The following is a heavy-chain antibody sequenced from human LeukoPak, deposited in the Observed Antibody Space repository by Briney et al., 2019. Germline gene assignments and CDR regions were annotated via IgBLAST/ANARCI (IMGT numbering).Heavy chain of an antibody. CDR2: ISGSGGST. D-gene: IGHD4-23*01. Sequence: GRSLRLSCAASGFTFSTYAMSWVRQAPGKGLEWVSAISGSGGSTYYADSVKGRFTISRDNSKNTLYLQMNSLRAEDTAVYYCAKNTVVTRFDYWGQGTLVTVSS. J-gene: IGHJ4*02. V-gene: IGHV3-23*01. CDR1: GFTFSTYA. CDR3: AKNTVVTRFDY.